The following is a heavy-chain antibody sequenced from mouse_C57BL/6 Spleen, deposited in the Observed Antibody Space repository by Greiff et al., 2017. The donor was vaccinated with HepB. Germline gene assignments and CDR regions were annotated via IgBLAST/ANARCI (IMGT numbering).Heavy chain of an antibody. D-gene: IGHD1-1*01. CDR1: GYTFTDYN. J-gene: IGHJ4*01. CDR2: INPNNGGT. V-gene: IGHV1-22*01. CDR3: ARSYYYGSSYPNYYAMDY. Sequence: EVQLQQSGPELVKPGASVKMSCKASGYTFTDYNMHWVKQSHGKSLEWIGYINPNNGGTSYNQKFKGKATLTVNKSSSTAYMELRSLTSEDSAVYYCARSYYYGSSYPNYYAMDYWGQGTSVTVSS.